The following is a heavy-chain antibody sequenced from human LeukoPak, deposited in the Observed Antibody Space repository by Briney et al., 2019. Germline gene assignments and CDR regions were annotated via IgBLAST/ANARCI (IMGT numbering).Heavy chain of an antibody. Sequence: GGSLRLSCAASGFTFSSYSMNWVRQAPGKGLEWVSSISSSSSYMYYADSVKGRFTISRDNAKNSLYLQMNSLRAEDTAVYYCARVERGVVTAIQWFDPWGQGTLVTVSS. CDR2: ISSSSSYM. D-gene: IGHD2-21*02. CDR3: ARVERGVVTAIQWFDP. V-gene: IGHV3-21*01. J-gene: IGHJ5*02. CDR1: GFTFSSYS.